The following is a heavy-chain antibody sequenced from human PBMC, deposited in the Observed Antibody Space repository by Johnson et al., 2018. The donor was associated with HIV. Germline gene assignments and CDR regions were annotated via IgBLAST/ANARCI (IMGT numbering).Heavy chain of an antibody. J-gene: IGHJ3*02. D-gene: IGHD2-21*02. Sequence: QVQLVESGGGVVQPGGSLRLSCAASGFTSSSYGMHWVRQAPGKGLEWVAFIRYDGSNKYYADSVKGRFTISRDNSKNTLYLQMNSLRAEDTAVYYCAKDKAVVTALYDAFDIWGQGTMVTVSS. V-gene: IGHV3-30*02. CDR3: AKDKAVVTALYDAFDI. CDR2: IRYDGSNK. CDR1: GFTSSSYG.